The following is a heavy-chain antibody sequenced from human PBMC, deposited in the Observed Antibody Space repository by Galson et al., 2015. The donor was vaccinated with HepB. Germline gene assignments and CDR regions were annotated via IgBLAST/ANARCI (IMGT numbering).Heavy chain of an antibody. CDR3: VREEIAQKYEVLFDY. D-gene: IGHD1-1*01. Sequence: SVKVSCKVSGYTFSDYFLHWVRQAPGQGLEWMGWINPKGGATNYAQKFQGRVTMTSDTSVTTVFMELSSLRYDDTATFYCVREEIAQKYEVLFDYWGQGTLVTVSS. V-gene: IGHV1-2*02. CDR1: GYTFSDYF. J-gene: IGHJ4*02. CDR2: INPKGGAT.